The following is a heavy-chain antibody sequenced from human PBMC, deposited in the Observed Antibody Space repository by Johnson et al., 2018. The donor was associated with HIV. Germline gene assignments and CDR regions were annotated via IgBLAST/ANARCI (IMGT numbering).Heavy chain of an antibody. CDR1: GFTLSSYP. CDR2: ISSDGSNK. J-gene: IGHJ3*02. D-gene: IGHD2-21*01. Sequence: VQLLESGGGVVQPGRSLRLSCAASGFTLSSYPMHWVRQAPGKGLEWVAVISSDGSNKFYADSVKGRFTLSRDNSKNTLYLEMNSLRDEDTAVYHCARGGGCGGDCYSGYDAFDIWGQGTMVTVSS. CDR3: ARGGGCGGDCYSGYDAFDI. V-gene: IGHV3-30*04.